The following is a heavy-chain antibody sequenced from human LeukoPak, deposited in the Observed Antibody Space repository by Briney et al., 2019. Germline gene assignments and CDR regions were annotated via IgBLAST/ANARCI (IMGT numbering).Heavy chain of an antibody. V-gene: IGHV4-34*01. J-gene: IGHJ5*02. Sequence: PSETLSLTCAVYGGSFSGYYWSWIRQPPGKGLEWIGEINHSGSTNYNPSLKSRVTISVDTSKNQFSLKLSSVTAADTAVYYCARGYLMVYAISGWARAAQANWFDPWGQGTLVTVSS. CDR2: INHSGST. CDR1: GGSFSGYY. D-gene: IGHD2-8*01. CDR3: ARGYLMVYAISGWARAAQANWFDP.